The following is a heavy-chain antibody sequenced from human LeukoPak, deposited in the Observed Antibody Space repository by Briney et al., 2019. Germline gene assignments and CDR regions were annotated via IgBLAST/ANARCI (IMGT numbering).Heavy chain of an antibody. D-gene: IGHD3-3*01. CDR2: ISSSSSYI. Sequence: GGSLRLSCAASGFTFNNYGMHWVRQAPGKGLEWVPSISSSSSYIYYADSVKGRFTISRDNAKNSLYLQMNSLRAEDTAVYYCARRSDFWSGYDYWGQGTLVTVSS. V-gene: IGHV3-21*01. J-gene: IGHJ4*02. CDR1: GFTFNNYG. CDR3: ARRSDFWSGYDY.